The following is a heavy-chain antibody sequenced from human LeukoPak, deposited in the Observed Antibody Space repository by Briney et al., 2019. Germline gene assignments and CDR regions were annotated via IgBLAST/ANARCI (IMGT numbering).Heavy chain of an antibody. Sequence: GRSLRLSCAASGFTFSYYGMHWVRQAPGKGLEWVAVIWFGGSNIYYADSVKGRFTISRDNSKNTLYLQMNSLRAEDTAVYYCANGATNWVVTPPEYWGQGTLVTVSS. CDR2: IWFGGSNI. CDR3: ANGATNWVVTPPEY. CDR1: GFTFSYYG. D-gene: IGHD4-23*01. V-gene: IGHV3-33*08. J-gene: IGHJ4*02.